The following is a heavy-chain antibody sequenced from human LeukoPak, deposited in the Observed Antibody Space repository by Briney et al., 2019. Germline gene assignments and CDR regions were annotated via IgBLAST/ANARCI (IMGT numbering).Heavy chain of an antibody. V-gene: IGHV4-39*01. CDR2: IYYTGST. CDR3: ARRYSGGSCHIDP. CDR1: GGSISSSSYY. D-gene: IGHD2-15*01. Sequence: SQTLSLTCSVSGGSISSSSYYWGWVRQPPGKGLGWIVSIYYTGSTYYNPSLKTRVTISVDTSKSQFSLNLRSVTAADTAVYYCARRYSGGSCHIDPWGQGTLVTVSS. J-gene: IGHJ5*02.